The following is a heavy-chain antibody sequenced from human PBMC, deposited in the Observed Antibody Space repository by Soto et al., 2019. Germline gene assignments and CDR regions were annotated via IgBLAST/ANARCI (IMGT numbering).Heavy chain of an antibody. CDR3: ARAAGAVAVFVY. J-gene: IGHJ4*02. D-gene: IGHD6-19*01. CDR1: GGSFSGYY. Sequence: QVQLPQWGAGLLKPSETLCLTCAVYGGSFSGYYWSWIRQPPGKGLEWIGEINHSGSTNYNPSLKSRVTISVDTSKNQFSLKLSSVTAADTAVYYCARAAGAVAVFVYWGQGTLVTVSS. CDR2: INHSGST. V-gene: IGHV4-34*01.